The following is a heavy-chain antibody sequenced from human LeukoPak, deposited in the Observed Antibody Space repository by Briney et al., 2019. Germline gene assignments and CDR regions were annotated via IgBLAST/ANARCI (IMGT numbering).Heavy chain of an antibody. D-gene: IGHD2-2*01. Sequence: SETLSLTCTVSGASISSYYWSWIRQPAGKGLEWIGLIYSSGSTNYNPSLKRRVTMSVDTSKNQFSLKLSSVTAADTAVYYCARDIWYQLLGATQDAFDIWGQGTMVTVSS. V-gene: IGHV4-4*07. CDR2: IYSSGST. CDR1: GASISSYY. J-gene: IGHJ3*02. CDR3: ARDIWYQLLGATQDAFDI.